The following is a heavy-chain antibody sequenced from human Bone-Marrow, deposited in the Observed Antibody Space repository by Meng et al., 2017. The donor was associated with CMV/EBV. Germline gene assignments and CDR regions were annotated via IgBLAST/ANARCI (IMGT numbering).Heavy chain of an antibody. V-gene: IGHV4-39*01. D-gene: IGHD3-16*01. J-gene: IGHJ3*02. CDR2: IYYSGST. Sequence: GSLRLSCAASGFTFSSYAMSWIRQPPGKGLEWIGSIYYSGSTYYNPSLKSRVTISVDTSKNQFSLKLSSVTAADTAVYYCARHIAYDYVWGRQIFDIWGQGTMVTFSS. CDR3: ARHIAYDYVWGRQIFDI. CDR1: GFTFSSYA.